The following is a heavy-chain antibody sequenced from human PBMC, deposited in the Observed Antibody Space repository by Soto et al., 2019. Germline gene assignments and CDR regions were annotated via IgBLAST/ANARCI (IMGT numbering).Heavy chain of an antibody. CDR3: VKAATSNFRP. V-gene: IGHV4-59*01. D-gene: IGHD1-1*01. Sequence: SATLSLTCTVSGGSISRNYWSWSRQSPGKGLEWIGYIYYTGSTNYNPSLKSRVTISVDTSKNQFSLKLTSVTAADTAVYYCVKAATSNFRPRRQAPPVTVPS. CDR1: GGSISRNY. J-gene: IGHJ5*02. CDR2: IYYTGST.